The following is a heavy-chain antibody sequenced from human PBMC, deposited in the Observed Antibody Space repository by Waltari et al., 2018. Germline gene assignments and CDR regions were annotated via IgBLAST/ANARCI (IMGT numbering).Heavy chain of an antibody. CDR2: IKSKTYGGTA. J-gene: IGHJ4*02. V-gene: IGHV3-15*01. CDR3: TTWGSLMSD. D-gene: IGHD3-16*01. Sequence: EVQLVESGGGLVKPGESLRLSCAASGFTFSYAWMNWVRQAPGKGLEWVGRIKSKTYGGTADYSAPVKGRFTISRDDSKNTLYLQMNSLETEDTAVYYCTTWGSLMSDWGQGTLVTVSS. CDR1: GFTFSYAW.